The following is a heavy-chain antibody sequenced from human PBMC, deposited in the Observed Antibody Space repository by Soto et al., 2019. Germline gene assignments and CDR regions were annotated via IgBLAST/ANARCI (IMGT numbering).Heavy chain of an antibody. Sequence: GGSLRLSCAASGFTSSGSAMHWVRQASGKGLEWVGRIRSKVNSYATEYAASVKGRFTISRDDSKNTAYLQMSSLKTEDTAVYYCTRWSDAFDIWGQGTMVTVSS. CDR2: IRSKVNSYAT. CDR1: GFTSSGSA. D-gene: IGHD2-15*01. J-gene: IGHJ3*02. V-gene: IGHV3-73*01. CDR3: TRWSDAFDI.